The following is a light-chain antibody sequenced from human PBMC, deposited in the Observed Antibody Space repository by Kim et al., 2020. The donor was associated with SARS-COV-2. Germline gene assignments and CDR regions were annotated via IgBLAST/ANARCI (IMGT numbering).Light chain of an antibody. V-gene: IGLV2-8*01. CDR3: CSYSFRGCF. CDR2: DVT. J-gene: IGLJ2*01. CDR1: SDDIGGYNY. Sequence: QSALTQPPSASGSPGQSVTISCTGSSDDIGGYNYVSWYQQHPGKAPKLIIFDVTKRPSGVPDRFSGSKSGNTASLAVSELQTEDEADYYCCSYSFRGCFFGGGTQLTVL.